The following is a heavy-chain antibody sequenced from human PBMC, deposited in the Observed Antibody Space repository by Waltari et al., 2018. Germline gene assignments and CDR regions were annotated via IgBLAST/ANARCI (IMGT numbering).Heavy chain of an antibody. CDR2: IIPIFGTA. CDR1: GGTFSSYA. D-gene: IGHD2-2*01. V-gene: IGHV1-69*05. Sequence: QVQLVQSGAEVKKPGSSVKVSCKASGGTFSSYAISWVRQAPGPGLEWMGGIIPIFGTANYAQKFQGRVTITTDESTSTAYMELSSLRSEDTAVYYCARGSGRGVVGPPRDGYNLGDFDYWGQGTLVTVSS. J-gene: IGHJ4*02. CDR3: ARGSGRGVVGPPRDGYNLGDFDY.